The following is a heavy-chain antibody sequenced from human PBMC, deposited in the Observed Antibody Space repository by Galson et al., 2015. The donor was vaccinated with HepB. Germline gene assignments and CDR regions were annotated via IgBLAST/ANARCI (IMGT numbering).Heavy chain of an antibody. V-gene: IGHV3-21*06. CDR3: ARDVVWDRASDV. J-gene: IGHJ3*01. CDR1: GFSFSAHT. Sequence: SLRLSCAASGFSFSAHTMTWVRQAPGKGLEWVSLISSFNNYIYYADSVKGRFTISRVNAKNSLYLQMNSLRAEDTAVYYCARDVVWDRASDVWGQGTMVAVSS. D-gene: IGHD3-16*01. CDR2: ISSFNNYI.